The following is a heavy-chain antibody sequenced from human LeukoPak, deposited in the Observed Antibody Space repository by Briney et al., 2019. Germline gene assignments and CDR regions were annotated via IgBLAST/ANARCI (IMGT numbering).Heavy chain of an antibody. CDR2: LYTSGAT. CDR3: ARDSFATRNFYFDY. Sequence: SETLSLTCTVSGGSICSGSFYWGWVRQPAGKRLGWIGRLYTSGATHYNPSLKSRVTMSVHTSKNQFSLKLSSVTAPHTAVYYCARDSFATRNFYFDYWGQGTLVTVSS. J-gene: IGHJ4*02. V-gene: IGHV4-61*02. CDR1: GGSICSGSFY. D-gene: IGHD1-14*01.